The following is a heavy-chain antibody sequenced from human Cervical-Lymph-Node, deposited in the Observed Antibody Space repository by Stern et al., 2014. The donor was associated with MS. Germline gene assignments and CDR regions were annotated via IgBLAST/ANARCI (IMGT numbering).Heavy chain of an antibody. CDR3: ARHCGFRPGCIDY. CDR1: GYSFTSYW. V-gene: IGHV5-51*01. J-gene: IGHJ4*02. Sequence: VQLGQSGAEVKKPGASLKISCKGSGYSFTSYWIGWVRQMPGKGLEWMGTNYPGDSATRYPPSFQGPLTLSAAKSHRTASPPCSSLKASDTAMYYCARHCGFRPGCIDYWGQGTLVTVSS. CDR2: NYPGDSAT. D-gene: IGHD2-21*01.